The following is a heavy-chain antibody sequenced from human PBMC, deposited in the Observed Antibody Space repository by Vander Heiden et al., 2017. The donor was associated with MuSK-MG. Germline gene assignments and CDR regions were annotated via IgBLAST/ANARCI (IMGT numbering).Heavy chain of an antibody. CDR1: GFPFDDYG. CDR3: AKDKSGSSSWSIDY. D-gene: IGHD6-13*01. J-gene: IGHJ4*02. V-gene: IGHV3-9*01. Sequence: EVQLVESGRGLVQPGRSLSLSCAASGFPFDDYGMHWVRQAPGKGLEWVSRISRSSGSIDYADSVKGRFTISRDNAKNSLYLQMNSLRAEDTAFYYCAKDKSGSSSWSIDYWGQGALVTVSS. CDR2: ISRSSGSI.